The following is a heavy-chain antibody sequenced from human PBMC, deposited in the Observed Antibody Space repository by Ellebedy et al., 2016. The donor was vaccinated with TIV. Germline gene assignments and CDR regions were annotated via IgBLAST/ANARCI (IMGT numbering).Heavy chain of an antibody. CDR3: AKGILSGGYYYGLDV. CDR2: IYHSGST. D-gene: IGHD2-15*01. CDR1: GYSISSGHY. Sequence: MPSETLSLTCTVSGYSISSGHYWGWIRQPPGKGLEWIGCIYHSGSTYYNPSLKRRVTISLDTSKNQFSLKLSSVTAADTAVYSCAKGILSGGYYYGLDVWGQGTTVAVSS. J-gene: IGHJ6*02. V-gene: IGHV4-38-2*02.